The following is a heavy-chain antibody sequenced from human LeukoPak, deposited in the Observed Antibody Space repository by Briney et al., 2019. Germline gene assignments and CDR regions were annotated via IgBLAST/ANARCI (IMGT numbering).Heavy chain of an antibody. V-gene: IGHV1-2*02. CDR3: AREGTNGLQFDY. CDR2: INPNSGGT. CDR1: GYTFTGYY. D-gene: IGHD2-8*01. Sequence: ASVKVSCKASGYTFTGYYMHWVRQAPGQGLEWMGWINPNSGGTNYAQKLQGRVTMTRDTSISTAYMELSRLRSDGTAVYYCAREGTNGLQFDYWGQGTLVTVSS. J-gene: IGHJ4*02.